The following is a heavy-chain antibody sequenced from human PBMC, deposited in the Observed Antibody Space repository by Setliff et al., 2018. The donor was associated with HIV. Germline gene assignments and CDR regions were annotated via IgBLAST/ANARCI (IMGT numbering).Heavy chain of an antibody. Sequence: SETLSLTCTVSGGSISPYYWSWIWQPPGKGLEWIAWISDSGTTNYNPSLKSRVTLSVDTSKNQFSLSLTSVTGADTAVYYCARGGASSKYLDPWGQGTLVTVSS. J-gene: IGHJ5*02. CDR1: GGSISPYY. V-gene: IGHV4-59*01. CDR2: ISDSGTT. D-gene: IGHD2-15*01. CDR3: ARGGASSKYLDP.